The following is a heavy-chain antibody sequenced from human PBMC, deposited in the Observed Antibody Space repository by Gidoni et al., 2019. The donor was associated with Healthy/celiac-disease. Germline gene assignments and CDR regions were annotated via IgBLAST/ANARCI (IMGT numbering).Heavy chain of an antibody. CDR3: ARDSRRKGVTYYNWFDP. CDR1: GYTFTSYG. Sequence: QVQLVQSGAEVKKPGASVKVSCKASGYTFTSYGISWVRQAPGQGLEWMGWISAYNGNTNYAQKLQGRVTMTTDTSTSTAYMELRSLRSDDTAVYYCARDSRRKGVTYYNWFDPWGQGTLVTVSS. V-gene: IGHV1-18*01. D-gene: IGHD3-10*01. CDR2: ISAYNGNT. J-gene: IGHJ5*02.